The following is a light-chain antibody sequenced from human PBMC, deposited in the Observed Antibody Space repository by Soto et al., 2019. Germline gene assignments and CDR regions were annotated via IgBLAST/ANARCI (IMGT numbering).Light chain of an antibody. CDR1: QSVSSSY. V-gene: IGKV3-20*01. CDR3: QQYNKWPLT. CDR2: GAS. J-gene: IGKJ1*01. Sequence: EIVLTQSPGTLSMSPGERATLSCRASQSVSSSYLAWYQQKPGQAPRLLIYGASSRATGIPDRFSGSGSGTDFTLTISRLEPEDFAVYYCQQYNKWPLTFGQGTKVEIK.